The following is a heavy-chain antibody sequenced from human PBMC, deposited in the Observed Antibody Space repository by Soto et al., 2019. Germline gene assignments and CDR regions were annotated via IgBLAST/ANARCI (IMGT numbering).Heavy chain of an antibody. CDR2: ISYDGSDQ. CDR3: ARTPSEVYCTDGVCHRFDD. V-gene: IGHV3-30*01. CDR1: GFTFSRYA. J-gene: IGHJ4*02. Sequence: QEQLVDSGGGVVQPGGSLRLSCAASGFTFSRYAMHWVRQAPGKGLEWVAFISYDGSDQYYADSVKGLFTISRDDSKNTLYLKMTSLRAEDTAVYSCARTPSEVYCTDGVCHRFDDWGPGALVIVSS. D-gene: IGHD2-8*01.